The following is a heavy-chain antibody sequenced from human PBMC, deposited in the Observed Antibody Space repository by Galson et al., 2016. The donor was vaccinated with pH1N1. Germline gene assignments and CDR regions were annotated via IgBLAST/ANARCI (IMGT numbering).Heavy chain of an antibody. CDR2: ISSSRTYI. D-gene: IGHD1-26*01. CDR1: GFIFNSFG. CDR3: ARGTSATFHMALLDY. J-gene: IGHJ4*02. Sequence: SLRLSCAASGFIFNSFGMNWVRQAPRKGLEWVSSISSSRTYIYYADSVKGRFTVSRDDANKSLYLQMNSLRAEDTAVYYCARGTSATFHMALLDYWGQGTLVTVSS. V-gene: IGHV3-21*01.